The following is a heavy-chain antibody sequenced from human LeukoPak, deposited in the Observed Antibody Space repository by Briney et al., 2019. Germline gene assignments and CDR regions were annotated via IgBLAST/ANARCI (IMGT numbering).Heavy chain of an antibody. Sequence: GGSLRLSCAASGFTFSSYSMNWVRQAPGKGLEGISYISSSSRTVYYADSVRGRFTISRDNARNSLYLHMNSLSDEDTAVYFCARVTGSPIIFDFWGQGNLVTVSS. D-gene: IGHD1-26*01. CDR1: GFTFSSYS. J-gene: IGHJ4*02. CDR3: ARVTGSPIIFDF. V-gene: IGHV3-48*02. CDR2: ISSSSRTV.